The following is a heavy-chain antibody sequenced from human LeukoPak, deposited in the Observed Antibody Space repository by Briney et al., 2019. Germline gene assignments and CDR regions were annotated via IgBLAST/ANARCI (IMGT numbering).Heavy chain of an antibody. D-gene: IGHD2-15*01. J-gene: IGHJ6*03. CDR3: ARGVVAATFYYYMDV. V-gene: IGHV1-18*01. Sequence: ASVKVSCKASGYTFTSYGVGWVRQAPGQGLEWMGWISAYNGNTNYAQKVRGRVTMTTDTSTRTAYMELRSLRSDDTAVYYCARGVVAATFYYYMDVWGKGTTVTVSS. CDR1: GYTFTSYG. CDR2: ISAYNGNT.